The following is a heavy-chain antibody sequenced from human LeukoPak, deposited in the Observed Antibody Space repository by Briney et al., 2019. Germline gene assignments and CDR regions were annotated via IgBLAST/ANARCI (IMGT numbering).Heavy chain of an antibody. CDR3: ARDSRSHYYDSRIIDY. J-gene: IGHJ4*02. D-gene: IGHD3-22*01. V-gene: IGHV4-39*07. CDR2: IYYSGST. CDR1: GGAISSSSYY. Sequence: SQNLSLTCTVPGGAISSSSYYWGWIRQPPGKGLEWIGSIYYSGSTYYNPPLKSRVTISVDTSKNQFSLKLSSVTAADTAVYYCARDSRSHYYDSRIIDYWGQGTLVTVSS.